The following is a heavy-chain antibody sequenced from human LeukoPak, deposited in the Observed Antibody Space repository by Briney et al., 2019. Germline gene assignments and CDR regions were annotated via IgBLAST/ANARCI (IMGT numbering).Heavy chain of an antibody. V-gene: IGHV4-4*07. Sequence: PSETLSLTCAVSGGSISSYYWSWIRQPAGKGLEWIARINSSGSSNYNASLRSRVTMSVDTYKNQFSLNLSYVTAADTAVYYCAREGGGPRWLDPWGQGTMVTVSS. CDR2: INSSGSS. CDR1: GGSISSYY. CDR3: AREGGGPRWLDP. J-gene: IGHJ5*02. D-gene: IGHD6-25*01.